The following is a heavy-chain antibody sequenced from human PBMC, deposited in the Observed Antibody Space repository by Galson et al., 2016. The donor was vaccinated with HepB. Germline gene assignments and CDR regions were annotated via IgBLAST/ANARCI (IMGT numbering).Heavy chain of an antibody. CDR1: GFVFNNSP. CDR3: AREGYSSGHCGAFDI. D-gene: IGHD6-19*01. Sequence: SLRLSCAASGFVFNNSPMTWVRQAPGKGLEWVSTIGSGGFQHYADSVKGRFTVSRDNSRNTLYLQMDSLTADDTALYFCAREGYSSGHCGAFDIWGRGTVVAVSS. V-gene: IGHV3-23*01. J-gene: IGHJ3*02. CDR2: IGSGGFQ.